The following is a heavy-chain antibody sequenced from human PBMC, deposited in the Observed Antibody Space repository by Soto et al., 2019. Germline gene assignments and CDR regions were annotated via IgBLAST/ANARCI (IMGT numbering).Heavy chain of an antibody. D-gene: IGHD2-15*01. CDR3: ARGVAATPWVDYYYGMDV. Sequence: SLTCTVSGGSISSYYWSWIRQPAGKGLEWIGRIYTSGSTNYNPSLKSRVTMSVDTSKNQFSLKLSSVTAADTAVYYCARGVAATPWVDYYYGMDVRGQGTTVTVSS. CDR1: GGSISSYY. CDR2: IYTSGST. J-gene: IGHJ6*02. V-gene: IGHV4-4*07.